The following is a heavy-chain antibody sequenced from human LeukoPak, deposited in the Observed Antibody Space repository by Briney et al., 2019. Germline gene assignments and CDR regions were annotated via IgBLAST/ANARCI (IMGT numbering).Heavy chain of an antibody. CDR2: ISAYNSNT. D-gene: IGHD6-13*01. CDR1: GYTFTSYA. Sequence: ASVKVSCKASGYTFTSYAMHWVRQAPGQRLEWMGWISAYNSNTNYAQNLQGRVTMTTDTSTSTVYLDLRSLRSDDTAVYYCARAAGGGYFDFWGQGTLVTVSS. V-gene: IGHV1-18*01. CDR3: ARAAGGGYFDF. J-gene: IGHJ4*02.